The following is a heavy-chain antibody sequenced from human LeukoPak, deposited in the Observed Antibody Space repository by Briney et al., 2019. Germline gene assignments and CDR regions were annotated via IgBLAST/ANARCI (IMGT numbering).Heavy chain of an antibody. J-gene: IGHJ4*02. V-gene: IGHV3-21*01. Sequence: PGGSLRLSCAASGFTFSSYSMNWVRQAPGKGLEWVSSISSSRTYIYYADSVKGRFTISRDNAKNSLYLQMNSLRAEDTAVYYCAXXXXXXXSXXYFXYWGQGTLVXXSX. CDR3: AXXXXXXXSXXYFXY. CDR1: GFTFSSYS. CDR2: ISSSRTYI.